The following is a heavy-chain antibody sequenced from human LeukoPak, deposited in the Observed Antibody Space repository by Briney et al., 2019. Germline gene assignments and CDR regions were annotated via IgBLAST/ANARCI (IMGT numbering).Heavy chain of an antibody. Sequence: GGSLRLSCAASGFTFSSYSMNWVRQAPGKGLEWVSSISSSSSYIYYADSVKGRFTISRDNAKNSLYLQMNSLRAEDTAVYYCARDLVAVAGDYYYYYGMDVWGQGTTVTVSS. CDR3: ARDLVAVAGDYYYYYGMDV. CDR1: GFTFSSYS. D-gene: IGHD6-19*01. CDR2: ISSSSSYI. V-gene: IGHV3-21*01. J-gene: IGHJ6*02.